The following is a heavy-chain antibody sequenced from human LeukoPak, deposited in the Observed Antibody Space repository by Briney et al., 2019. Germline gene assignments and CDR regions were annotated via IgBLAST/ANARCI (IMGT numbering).Heavy chain of an antibody. CDR2: IYHSGST. D-gene: IGHD3-10*01. V-gene: IGHV4-30-2*01. CDR3: AREILYGSGFNWFDP. Sequence: SETLSLTCAVSGGSISSGGYSWSWIRQPPGKGLEWIGYIYHSGSTYYNPSLKSRVTISVDRSKNQFSLKLSSVTAADTAVYYCAREILYGSGFNWFDPWGQGTLVTVSS. CDR1: GGSISSGGYS. J-gene: IGHJ5*02.